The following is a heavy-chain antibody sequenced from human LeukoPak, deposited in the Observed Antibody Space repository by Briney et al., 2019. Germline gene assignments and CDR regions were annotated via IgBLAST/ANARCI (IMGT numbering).Heavy chain of an antibody. CDR3: ARQRRALSQFPDYYYYMDV. V-gene: IGHV5-51*01. D-gene: IGHD2-21*01. CDR2: IYPGDSDT. Sequence: GESLKISCKGSGYSFTSYWIGWVRQMPGKGLEWMGIIYPGDSDTRYSPSFQGQVTISADKSISTAYLQWSSLKASDTAMYYCARQRRALSQFPDYYYYMDVWGKGTTVTVSS. J-gene: IGHJ6*03. CDR1: GYSFTSYW.